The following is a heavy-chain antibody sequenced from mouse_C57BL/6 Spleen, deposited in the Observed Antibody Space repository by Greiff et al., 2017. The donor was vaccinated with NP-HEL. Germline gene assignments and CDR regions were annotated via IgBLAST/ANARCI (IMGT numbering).Heavy chain of an antibody. CDR1: GFNIKDDY. CDR2: IDPENGDT. D-gene: IGHD2-5*01. J-gene: IGHJ3*01. Sequence: VQLQQSGAELVRPGASVKLSCTASGFNIKDDYMHWVKQRPEQGLEWIGWIDPENGDTEYASKFQGKATITADTSSNTAYLQLSSLTSEDTAVYYCTIDSNYWFAYWGQGTLVTVSA. CDR3: TIDSNYWFAY. V-gene: IGHV14-4*01.